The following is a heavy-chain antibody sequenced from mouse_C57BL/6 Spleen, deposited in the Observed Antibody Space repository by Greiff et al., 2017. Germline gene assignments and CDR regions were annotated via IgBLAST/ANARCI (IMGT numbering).Heavy chain of an antibody. V-gene: IGHV1-22*01. CDR1: GYTFTDYN. Sequence: VQLQQSGPELVKPGASVKMSCKASGYTFTDYNMHWVKQSHGKSLEWIGYINPNNGGTSYNQKFKGKATLTVTKSSSTADMELRSLTSEDSAVYYCARGDYDSFDYWGQGTTLTVSS. CDR2: INPNNGGT. CDR3: ARGDYDSFDY. D-gene: IGHD2-4*01. J-gene: IGHJ2*01.